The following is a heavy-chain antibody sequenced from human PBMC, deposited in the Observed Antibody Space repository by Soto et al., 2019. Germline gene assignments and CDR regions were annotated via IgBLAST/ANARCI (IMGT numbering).Heavy chain of an antibody. CDR1: GFSLSNARMG. CDR2: IFSNDEK. CDR3: ARILGPPYSSGWYWNY. J-gene: IGHJ4*02. V-gene: IGHV2-26*01. D-gene: IGHD6-19*01. Sequence: QVTLKESGPVLVKPTETLTLTCTVSGFSLSNARMGVTWIRQPPGKALEWLAHIFSNDEKSYSTSLKSRLTISEDTSKSQVVLTMTNMDPVDTATYYCARILGPPYSSGWYWNYWGQGTLVTVSS.